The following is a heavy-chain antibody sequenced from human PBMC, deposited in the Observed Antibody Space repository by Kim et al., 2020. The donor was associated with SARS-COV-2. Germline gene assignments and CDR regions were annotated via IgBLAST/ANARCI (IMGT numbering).Heavy chain of an antibody. Sequence: GSTDYAETGQGRFTNSRDNSKNTLYLQMSSLRAEDTAVYYCAKDFYSSGWGQGTLVTVSS. J-gene: IGHJ4*02. V-gene: IGHV3-23*01. CDR2: GST. D-gene: IGHD6-19*01. CDR3: AKDFYSSG.